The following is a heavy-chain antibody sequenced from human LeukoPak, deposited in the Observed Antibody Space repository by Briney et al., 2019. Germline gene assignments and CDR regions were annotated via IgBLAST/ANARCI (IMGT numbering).Heavy chain of an antibody. D-gene: IGHD6-13*01. V-gene: IGHV3-23*01. CDR2: ISGSGANT. Sequence: GGSLRLSCAASGFTFSSYAMSWVRQAPGKGLEWVSTISGSGANTYYADSVRGRFTISRDNSKNTLYLQMNSLRAEDTAVYYCAKGQQQLGYGMDVWGQGTTVTVSS. CDR1: GFTFSSYA. CDR3: AKGQQQLGYGMDV. J-gene: IGHJ6*02.